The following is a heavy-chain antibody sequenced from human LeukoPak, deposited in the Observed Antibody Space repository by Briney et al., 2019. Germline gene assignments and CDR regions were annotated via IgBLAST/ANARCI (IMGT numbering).Heavy chain of an antibody. J-gene: IGHJ4*02. Sequence: ASVKVSCKTSGYIFTDYAIVWVRQAPGQGLKWIGWVGTYDGKTNYAQEVQDRVTMTTDTSASTAYVELRSLTSADTALYYCAKLMDNNYDGSAFDHWGQGTLVTVSS. D-gene: IGHD3-22*01. CDR3: AKLMDNNYDGSAFDH. CDR1: GYIFTDYA. CDR2: VGTYDGKT. V-gene: IGHV1-18*01.